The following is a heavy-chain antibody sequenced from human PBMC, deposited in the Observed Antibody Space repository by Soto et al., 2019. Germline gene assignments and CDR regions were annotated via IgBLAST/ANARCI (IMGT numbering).Heavy chain of an antibody. CDR1: GFTFTTYA. CDR2: IYTSGVP. J-gene: IGHJ4*02. Sequence: EVQLLESGGGLVQPGGSLRLSCAASGFTFTTYAMTWVRQALGKGLEWVSGIYTSGVPKYADSVQGRFTISRDDSKSTLYLQMNSLRAEDTAVYYCTRDWERDAAAFFDYLGQGTLVTGSS. V-gene: IGHV3-23*05. CDR3: TRDWERDAAAFFDY. D-gene: IGHD3-3*02.